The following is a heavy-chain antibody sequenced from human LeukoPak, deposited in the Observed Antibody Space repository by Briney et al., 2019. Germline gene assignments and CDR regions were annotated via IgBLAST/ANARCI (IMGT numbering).Heavy chain of an antibody. CDR1: GGSFSGYY. J-gene: IGHJ4*02. V-gene: IGHV4-34*01. CDR2: INHSGST. CDR3: ARGNRRLAADIVVVPAPNFDY. Sequence: SETLSLTCAVYGGSFSGYYWSWIRQPPGKGLEWIGEINHSGSTNYNPSLKSRVTISVDTSKNQFSLKLSSVTAADTAVYYCARGNRRLAADIVVVPAPNFDYWGQGTLVTVSS. D-gene: IGHD2-2*01.